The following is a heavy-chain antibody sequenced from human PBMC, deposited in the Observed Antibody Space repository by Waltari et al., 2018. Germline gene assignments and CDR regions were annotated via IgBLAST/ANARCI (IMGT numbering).Heavy chain of an antibody. CDR2: IIPSYGTP. CDR3: AKRIVGGPFDV. CDR1: GGSFGTYA. V-gene: IGHV1-69*13. Sequence: QVRLVQSGAEVRKPGSSVRVSCEASGGSFGTYAITWGRQAPGQGLEWMAGIIPSYGTPNYAQKFQCRVTIAADASTRTAYMDLSSLRSDDTAVYYCAKRIVGGPFDVWGQGTVVTVSS. J-gene: IGHJ3*01. D-gene: IGHD1-26*01.